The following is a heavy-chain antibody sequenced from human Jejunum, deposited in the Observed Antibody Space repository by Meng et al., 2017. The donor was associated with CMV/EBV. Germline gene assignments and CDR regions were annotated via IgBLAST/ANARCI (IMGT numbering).Heavy chain of an antibody. CDR2: TYSRSKWYN. V-gene: IGHV6-1*01. D-gene: IGHD6-13*01. Sequence: LQQSGPRPGKPSQPLSLTCAIAGDSVSSIGAIWNWIRQSPSRGLEGLGKTYSRSKWYNDYAPSVKSRITVKPDTSKNQFSLQLNSVTPEDTAVYYCARENGYEWYFDFWGRGTLVIVSS. J-gene: IGHJ2*01. CDR1: GDSVSSIGAI. CDR3: ARENGYEWYFDF.